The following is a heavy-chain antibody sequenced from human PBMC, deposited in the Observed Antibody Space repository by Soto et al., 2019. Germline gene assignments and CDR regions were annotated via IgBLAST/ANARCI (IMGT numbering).Heavy chain of an antibody. Sequence: ESGGGLVKPGESLRLSCAASGFTLSDYYMTWVRQTPGKGLEWISYSSSTGGTVNYADSVKGRFTISRDNIKNSLFLQMTSLRDEDTAVYYCARDGLDYYGLDVWGQGTTVTVSS. CDR3: ARDGLDYYGLDV. V-gene: IGHV3-11*01. CDR2: SSSTGGTV. CDR1: GFTLSDYY. J-gene: IGHJ6*02.